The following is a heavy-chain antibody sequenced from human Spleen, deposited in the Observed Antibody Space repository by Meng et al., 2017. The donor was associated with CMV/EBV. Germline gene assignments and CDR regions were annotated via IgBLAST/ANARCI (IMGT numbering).Heavy chain of an antibody. CDR3: ARVVSMVVTT. J-gene: IGHJ5*02. CDR2: IYYSGST. D-gene: IGHD4-23*01. CDR1: GGSVSSCSFY. V-gene: IGHV4-61*01. Sequence: CPVSGGSVSSCSFYWSWIRPPPGKGLEWIGYIYYSGSTNYNPSLKSRVTISVDTSKNQFSLKLSSVTAADTAVYYCARVVSMVVTTWGQGTLVTVSS.